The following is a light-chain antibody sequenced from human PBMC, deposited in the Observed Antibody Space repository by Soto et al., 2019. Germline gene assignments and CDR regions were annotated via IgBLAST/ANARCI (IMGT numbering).Light chain of an antibody. J-gene: IGLJ2*01. CDR1: SSNVGSNF. CDR3: AAWDDSLNGPL. CDR2: SDN. V-gene: IGLV1-44*01. Sequence: QSVLTQPASASGTPGQRVTISCSGSSSNVGSNFVNWYQHLPGTAPKLLIHSDNRRPSGVPDRFSGSKSGTSASLAISGLQSEDEADYYCAAWDDSLNGPLFGGGTKLTVL.